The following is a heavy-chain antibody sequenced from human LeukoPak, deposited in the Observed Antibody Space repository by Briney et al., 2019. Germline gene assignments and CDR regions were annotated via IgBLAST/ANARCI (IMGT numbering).Heavy chain of an antibody. D-gene: IGHD5-24*01. J-gene: IGHJ4*02. CDR3: IRWGDGYSYYLDS. Sequence: GGSLRLSCAAPGFTFSASSMHWVRQASGKGLEWVGRIRSRANNYATAYAASVKGRFTISRDDSKNTAYLQMNSLKTEDTAVYYCIRWGDGYSYYLDSWGKGTLVTVSS. CDR2: IRSRANNYAT. V-gene: IGHV3-73*01. CDR1: GFTFSASS.